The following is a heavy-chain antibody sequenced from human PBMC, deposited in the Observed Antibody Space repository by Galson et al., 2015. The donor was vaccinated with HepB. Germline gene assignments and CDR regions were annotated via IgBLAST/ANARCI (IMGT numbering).Heavy chain of an antibody. CDR3: AWDLVDCSDGSCLLSGGMDV. J-gene: IGHJ6*02. V-gene: IGHV1-2*04. Sequence: SVKVSCKASGYTFTGYYIHWVRQAPGQGLEWMGWINPNNGVTKYAQNFQGWVSMTRDTSISTTYMDLSRLRSDDTAVYYCAWDLVDCSDGSCLLSGGMDVWGQGTTVTVSS. D-gene: IGHD2-15*01. CDR1: GYTFTGYY. CDR2: INPNNGVT.